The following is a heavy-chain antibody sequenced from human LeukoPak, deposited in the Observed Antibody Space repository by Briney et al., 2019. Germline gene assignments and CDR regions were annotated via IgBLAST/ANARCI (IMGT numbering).Heavy chain of an antibody. J-gene: IGHJ6*02. D-gene: IGHD2-15*01. CDR3: ARLRGYCSGGSCYYYYYGMDV. V-gene: IGHV5-51*01. Sequence: GESLKISCKGSGYSFTSYWIGWVRQMPGKGLEWMGIIYPGDSDTRYSPSFQGQVTISADKSISTAYLQWSSLKASDTAMYYCARLRGYCSGGSCYYYYYGMDVWGQGTTVTVSS. CDR2: IYPGDSDT. CDR1: GYSFTSYW.